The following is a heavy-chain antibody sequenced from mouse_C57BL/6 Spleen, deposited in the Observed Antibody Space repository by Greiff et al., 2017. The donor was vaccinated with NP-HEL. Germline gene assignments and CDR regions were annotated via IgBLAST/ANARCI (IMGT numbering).Heavy chain of an antibody. CDR1: GFTFSDFY. CDR2: SRNKANDYTT. V-gene: IGHV7-1*01. J-gene: IGHJ4*01. CDR3: ARHFYAMDY. Sequence: EVQGVESGGGLVQSGRSLRLSCATSGFTFSDFYMEWVRQAPGKGLEWIAASRNKANDYTTEYSASVKGRFIVSRDTSQSILYLQMNALRAEDTAIYYCARHFYAMDYWGQGTSVTVSS.